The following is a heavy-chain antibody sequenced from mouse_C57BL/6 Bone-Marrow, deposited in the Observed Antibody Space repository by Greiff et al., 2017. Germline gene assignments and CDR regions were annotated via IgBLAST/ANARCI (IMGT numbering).Heavy chain of an antibody. CDR3: AREGWSLGPFAY. Sequence: QVQLQQSGAELVKPGASVKLSCKASGYTFTSYWMQWVKQRPGQGLEWIGGIDPSDSYTNYNQKFKGKATLTVDTSSSTAYMQLSSLTSEDSAVXYCAREGWSLGPFAYWGQGTLVTVSA. CDR2: IDPSDSYT. CDR1: GYTFTSYW. J-gene: IGHJ3*01. D-gene: IGHD2-3*01. V-gene: IGHV1-50*01.